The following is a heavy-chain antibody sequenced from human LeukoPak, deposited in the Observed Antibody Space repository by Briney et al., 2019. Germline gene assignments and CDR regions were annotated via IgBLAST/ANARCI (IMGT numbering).Heavy chain of an antibody. CDR2: IYYSGST. V-gene: IGHV4-39*01. D-gene: IGHD6-13*01. Sequence: SETLSLTCTVSGGSISSSSYYWGWIRQPPGKGLEWIGSIYYSGSTYYNPSLKSRVTISVDTSKNQFSLKLSSVTAADTAVYYCARQPGSSWSPYYYGMDVWGQGTTVTVSS. CDR3: ARQPGSSWSPYYYGMDV. J-gene: IGHJ6*02. CDR1: GGSISSSSYY.